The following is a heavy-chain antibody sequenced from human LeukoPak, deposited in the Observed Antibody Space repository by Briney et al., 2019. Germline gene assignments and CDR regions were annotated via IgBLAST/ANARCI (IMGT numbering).Heavy chain of an antibody. Sequence: GGSLRLSCAASEFTFDNYAMSWVRQAPGKGLEWVSVISGSGYYSYYADSVKGRFTVSRDNSKTTLYLQMNSLRAEDTAVYYCARGWGGDIVVVPAAIQGDMDVWGKGTTVTVSS. CDR1: EFTFDNYA. J-gene: IGHJ6*03. CDR2: ISGSGYYS. V-gene: IGHV3-23*01. CDR3: ARGWGGDIVVVPAAIQGDMDV. D-gene: IGHD2-2*02.